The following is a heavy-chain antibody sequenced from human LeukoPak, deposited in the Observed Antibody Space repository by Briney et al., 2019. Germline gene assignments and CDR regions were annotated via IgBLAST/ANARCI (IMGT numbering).Heavy chain of an antibody. J-gene: IGHJ6*03. CDR3: AKDRTPYYYYYYMDV. V-gene: IGHV3-30*02. CDR2: IRYDESDK. Sequence: PGGSLRLSCATSGFTFSHYGMHWVRQAPGRGLDWVAHIRYDESDKYYADSVKGRFTISRDISKNTVYLQMNSLRAEDTAVYYCAKDRTPYYYYYYMDVWGKGTTVTVSS. CDR1: GFTFSHYG.